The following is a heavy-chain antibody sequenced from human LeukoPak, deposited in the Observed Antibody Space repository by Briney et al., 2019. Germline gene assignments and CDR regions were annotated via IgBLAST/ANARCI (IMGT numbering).Heavy chain of an antibody. D-gene: IGHD1-26*01. CDR1: GFTFSSYE. J-gene: IGHJ3*02. V-gene: IGHV3-48*03. CDR3: ARTRPSGSLDDAFDI. Sequence: GGSLRLSCAASGFTFSSYEMNWVRQAPGKGLGWVSYISSSGSTIYYADSVKGRFTISRVNAKNSLYLQMNSLRAEDTAVYYCARTRPSGSLDDAFDIWGQGTMVTVSS. CDR2: ISSSGSTI.